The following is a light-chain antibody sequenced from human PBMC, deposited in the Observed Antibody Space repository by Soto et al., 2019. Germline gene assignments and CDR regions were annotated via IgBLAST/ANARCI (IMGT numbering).Light chain of an antibody. Sequence: QSVLTQSPSASASLGASVKLTCTLSSGHSSYAIAWHQQQPEKGPRYLMKLNSDGSHSKGDGIPDRFSGSSSGAERYLTISSLQSEDEADYYCQTWGTGNVVFVGGTKRTVL. J-gene: IGLJ2*01. CDR1: SGHSSYA. CDR2: LNSDGSH. V-gene: IGLV4-69*01. CDR3: QTWGTGNVV.